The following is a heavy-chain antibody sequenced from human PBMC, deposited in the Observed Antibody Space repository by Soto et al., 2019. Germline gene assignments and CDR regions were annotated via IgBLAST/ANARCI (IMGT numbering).Heavy chain of an antibody. Sequence: RGESLKISCKGSGYTFTKYWIGWVRQMPGKGLEFMGIIYPGDSDTRYSHSLQGQVTISADNSINTAYLEWSSLKASDTAIYYSASPPHFGWGYVFFDYWGKGTLVTVSS. J-gene: IGHJ4*02. D-gene: IGHD3-16*01. CDR1: GYTFTKYW. CDR3: ASPPHFGWGYVFFDY. V-gene: IGHV5-51*01. CDR2: IYPGDSDT.